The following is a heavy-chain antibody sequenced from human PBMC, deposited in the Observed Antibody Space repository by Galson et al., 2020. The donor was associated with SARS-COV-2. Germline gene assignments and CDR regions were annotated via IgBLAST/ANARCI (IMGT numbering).Heavy chain of an antibody. V-gene: IGHV3-21*01. CDR1: GFTFSSYS. D-gene: IGHD1-26*01. J-gene: IGHJ6*02. CDR2: ISSSSSYI. CDR3: VSGSYYVLGCYYGMDV. Sequence: GGSLRLSCAASGFTFSSYSMNWVRQAPGKGLEWVSSISSSSSYIYYADSVKGRFTISRDNAKNSLYLQMNSLRAEDTAVYYCVSGSYYVLGCYYGMDVWGQGTTVTVSS.